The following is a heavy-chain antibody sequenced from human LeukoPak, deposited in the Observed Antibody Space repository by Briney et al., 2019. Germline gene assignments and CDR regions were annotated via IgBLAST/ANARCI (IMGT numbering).Heavy chain of an antibody. D-gene: IGHD5-18*01. V-gene: IGHV3-30*14. CDR3: ARGYYYYYYGMDV. CDR1: GFTFSSYA. CDR2: ISYDGSNK. Sequence: QSGGSLRLSCAASGFTFSSYAMHWVRQAPGKGLEWVAVISYDGSNKYYADSVKGRFTISRENAKNSLYLQMNSLRAGDTAVYYCARGYYYYYYGMDVWGQGTTVTVSS. J-gene: IGHJ6*02.